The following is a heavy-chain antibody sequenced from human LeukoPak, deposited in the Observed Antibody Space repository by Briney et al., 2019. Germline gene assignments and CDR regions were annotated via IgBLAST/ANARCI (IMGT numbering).Heavy chain of an antibody. CDR3: ASGTTTVDY. Sequence: MPSETLSLTCTVSGGSISSYYWSWIRQPPGKGLEWFGYIYYSGSTNYNPSLKSRVTISVDTSKNQYSLKLSSVTAADTAVYYCASGTTTVDYWGQGTLVTVSS. V-gene: IGHV4-59*01. J-gene: IGHJ4*02. CDR2: IYYSGST. CDR1: GGSISSYY. D-gene: IGHD4-11*01.